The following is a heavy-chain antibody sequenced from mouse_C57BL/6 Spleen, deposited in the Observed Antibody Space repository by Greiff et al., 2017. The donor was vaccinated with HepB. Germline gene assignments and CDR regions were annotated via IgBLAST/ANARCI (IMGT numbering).Heavy chain of an antibody. CDR2: IDPANGNT. Sequence: EVKLQESVAELVRPGASVKLSCTASGFNIKNTYMHWVKQRPEQGLEWIGRIDPANGNTKYAPKFQGKATITADTSSNTAYLQLSSLTSEDTAIYYCASAGTYGPAWFAYWGQGTLVTVSA. J-gene: IGHJ3*01. CDR1: GFNIKNTY. D-gene: IGHD1-1*02. CDR3: ASAGTYGPAWFAY. V-gene: IGHV14-3*01.